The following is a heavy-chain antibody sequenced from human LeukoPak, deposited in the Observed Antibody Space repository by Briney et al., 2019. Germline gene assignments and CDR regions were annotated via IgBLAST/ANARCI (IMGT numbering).Heavy chain of an antibody. J-gene: IGHJ3*02. CDR1: VGSVSSYY. V-gene: IGHV4-4*07. Sequence: SETLSLTCIVSVGSVSSYYWSWMREPAGEGLGWIGRIYTSGSTNYNPYVKSRVTMSVDTSKNQYSLKLSSVTAPDTDVYYCAATMVLGVQRVWDAFDIWGQGTMVTVSS. D-gene: IGHD3-10*01. CDR3: AATMVLGVQRVWDAFDI. CDR2: IYTSGST.